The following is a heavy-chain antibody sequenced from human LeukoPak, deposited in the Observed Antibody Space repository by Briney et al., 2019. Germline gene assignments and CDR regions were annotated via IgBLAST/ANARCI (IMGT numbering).Heavy chain of an antibody. D-gene: IGHD3-22*01. CDR2: ISYDGSNK. CDR1: GFTFSSYG. Sequence: GGSLRLSCAASGFTFSSYGMPWVRQAPGKGLEWVAVISYDGSNKYYADSVKGRFTISRDDSKNTLYLQMNSLRAEDTAVYYCAKVSPHTYYYDSSGYGYWGQGTLVTVSS. J-gene: IGHJ4*02. CDR3: AKVSPHTYYYDSSGYGY. V-gene: IGHV3-30*18.